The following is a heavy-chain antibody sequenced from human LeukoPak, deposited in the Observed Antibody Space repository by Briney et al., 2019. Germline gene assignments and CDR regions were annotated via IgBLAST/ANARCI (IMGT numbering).Heavy chain of an antibody. V-gene: IGHV3-23*01. J-gene: IGHJ4*02. CDR2: ISGSGGST. CDR1: GFTFSSYA. Sequence: GGSLRLSCAASGFTFSSYAMSWVRQAPGRGLEWVSAISGSGGSTYYADSVKGRFTISRDNSKNTLYLQMNSLRAEDTAVYYCAKDRGAAAGRAVFDYWGQGTLVTVSS. D-gene: IGHD6-13*01. CDR3: AKDRGAAAGRAVFDY.